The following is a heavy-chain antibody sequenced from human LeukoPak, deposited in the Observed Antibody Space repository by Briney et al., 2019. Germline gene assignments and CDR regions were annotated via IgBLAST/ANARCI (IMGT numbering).Heavy chain of an antibody. CDR2: ISGSGGST. D-gene: IGHD2-2*01. Sequence: GGSLRLSCAASGFTFSSYAMSWVRQAPGKGLEWVSGISGSGGSTYYADSVKGRFTISRDNSKNTLYLQMNSLRAEDTAVYYCAKDPRDIVVVPAAMRGIDYWGQGTLVTVSS. CDR3: AKDPRDIVVVPAAMRGIDY. J-gene: IGHJ4*02. CDR1: GFTFSSYA. V-gene: IGHV3-23*01.